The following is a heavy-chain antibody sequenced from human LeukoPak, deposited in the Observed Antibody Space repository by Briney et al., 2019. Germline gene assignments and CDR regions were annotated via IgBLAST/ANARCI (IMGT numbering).Heavy chain of an antibody. V-gene: IGHV3-23*01. Sequence: GGSLRISCAASGFTFSSYAMSWVRQAPGKGLEWDSDISSSGGSTYYADSVKGRFTISRDNSKNTLYLQMNSLRAEDTAVYYCAKGDSTTLLRPYYFDYWGQGTLVTVSS. CDR1: GFTFSSYA. CDR2: ISSSGGST. J-gene: IGHJ4*02. D-gene: IGHD3-10*01. CDR3: AKGDSTTLLRPYYFDY.